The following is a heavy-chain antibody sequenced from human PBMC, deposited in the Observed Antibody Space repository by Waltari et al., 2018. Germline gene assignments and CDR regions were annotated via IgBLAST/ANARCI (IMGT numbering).Heavy chain of an antibody. D-gene: IGHD1-26*01. Sequence: EVQLVESGGGLVQPGRSLRLSCAASGFTFDDYAMHWVRQVPGKGLGVVSSISWNSVIIDYAASVKGRFTISGDNAKNCRYLQMNSLRAEDTALYYCAKGGATLIHYYAMDVWGQGTTVTVSS. CDR2: ISWNSVII. CDR3: AKGGATLIHYYAMDV. CDR1: GFTFDDYA. J-gene: IGHJ6*02. V-gene: IGHV3-9*01.